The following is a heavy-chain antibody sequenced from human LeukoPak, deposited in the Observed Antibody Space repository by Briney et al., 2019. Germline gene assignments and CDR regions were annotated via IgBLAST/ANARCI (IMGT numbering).Heavy chain of an antibody. CDR1: GFTFSNYW. V-gene: IGHV3-7*03. D-gene: IGHD3-22*01. CDR3: ATSADSSGND. CDR2: IKEDGSYK. J-gene: IGHJ4*02. Sequence: QPGGSLRLSCAASGFTFSNYWMGWVRQVPGKGLEWVANIKEDGSYKYYVVSVKGRFTISRDNAKSSVYLQMNTLRAEDTAVYYCATSADSSGNDWGQGTLVTVSS.